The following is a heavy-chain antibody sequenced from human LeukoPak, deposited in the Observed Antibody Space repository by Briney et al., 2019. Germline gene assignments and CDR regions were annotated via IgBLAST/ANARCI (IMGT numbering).Heavy chain of an antibody. CDR3: ARGYCSSTSCSHLGFDP. CDR1: GGTFSSYA. V-gene: IGHV1-69*13. CDR2: IIPIFGTA. Sequence: SVKVSCKASGGTFSSYAISWVLQAPGQGLEWMGGIIPIFGTANYAQKFQGRVTITADESTSTAYMELSSLRSEDTAVYYCARGYCSSTSCSHLGFDPWGQGTLVTVSS. J-gene: IGHJ5*02. D-gene: IGHD2-2*01.